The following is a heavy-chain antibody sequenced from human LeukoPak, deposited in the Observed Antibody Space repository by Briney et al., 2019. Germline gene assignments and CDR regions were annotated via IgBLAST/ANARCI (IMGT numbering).Heavy chain of an antibody. D-gene: IGHD3-22*01. CDR2: IYYSGST. Sequence: GSLRLSCAASGFTFSSYSMNWVRQPPGKGLEWIGSIYYSGSTYYNPSLKSRVTISVDTSKNQFSLKLSSVTAADTAVYYCARVAGITMIVVFISDAFDIWGQGTMVTVSS. J-gene: IGHJ3*02. CDR3: ARVAGITMIVVFISDAFDI. V-gene: IGHV4-39*07. CDR1: GFTFSSYS.